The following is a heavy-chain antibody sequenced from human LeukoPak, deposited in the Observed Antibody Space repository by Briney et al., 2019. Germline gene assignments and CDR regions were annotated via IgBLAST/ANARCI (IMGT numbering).Heavy chain of an antibody. V-gene: IGHV1-2*06. CDR2: INPNSGGT. J-gene: IGHJ4*02. CDR3: ATIPIVVVPAASLPLDY. D-gene: IGHD2-2*01. Sequence: ASVKVSFTASGYTFTGYYMHWVRQAPGQGLEWMGRINPNSGGTNYAQKFQGRVTMTRDTSISTAYMELSRLRSDDTAVYYCATIPIVVVPAASLPLDYWGQGTLVTVSS. CDR1: GYTFTGYY.